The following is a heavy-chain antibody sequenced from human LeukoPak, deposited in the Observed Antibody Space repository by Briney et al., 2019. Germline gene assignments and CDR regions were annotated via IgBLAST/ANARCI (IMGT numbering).Heavy chain of an antibody. CDR1: GDSISSNSYY. V-gene: IGHV4-39*01. J-gene: IGHJ5*02. Sequence: SETLSLTCTVSGDSISSNSYYWGWIRQPPGKGLEWIGSIYYSGSTYYNPSLKSRVTISVDTSKNQFSLKLSSVTAADTALYYCARQDGWFDPWGEGTLVTDCS. CDR2: IYYSGST. D-gene: IGHD5-24*01. CDR3: ARQDGWFDP.